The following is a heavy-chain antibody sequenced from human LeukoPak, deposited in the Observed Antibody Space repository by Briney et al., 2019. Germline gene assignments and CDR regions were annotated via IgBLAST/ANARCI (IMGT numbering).Heavy chain of an antibody. Sequence: SETLSLTCTVSGGSISSYYWSWIRQPPGKGLEWIGYIYYSGSTNYNPSLKSRVTISVDTSKNQFSLKLSSVTAADTAVYYCARVGYGDSYYYYGMDVWGQGTTVTVSS. D-gene: IGHD4-17*01. J-gene: IGHJ6*02. CDR3: ARVGYGDSYYYYGMDV. CDR2: IYYSGST. CDR1: GGSISSYY. V-gene: IGHV4-59*01.